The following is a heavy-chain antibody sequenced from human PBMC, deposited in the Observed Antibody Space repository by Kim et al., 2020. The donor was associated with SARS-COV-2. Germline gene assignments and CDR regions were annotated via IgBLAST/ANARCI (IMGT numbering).Heavy chain of an antibody. Sequence: GGSLRLSCAASGFTFSSYAMSWVRQAPGKGLEWVSDISGSGDYTYYADSVKGRFTISRDNSKNTLYLQMNSLRAEDTAVYYCAKDRTGYGSGSSSDYWSRGTLDTVSS. J-gene: IGHJ4*02. V-gene: IGHV3-23*01. CDR3: AKDRTGYGSGSSSDY. CDR1: GFTFSSYA. D-gene: IGHD3-10*01. CDR2: ISGSGDYT.